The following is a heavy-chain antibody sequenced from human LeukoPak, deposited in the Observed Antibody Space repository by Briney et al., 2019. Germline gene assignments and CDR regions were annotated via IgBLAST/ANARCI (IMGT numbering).Heavy chain of an antibody. Sequence: PGGSLRLSCAASGFTFSSYAMSWVRQAPGKGLVWVSRINSDGSSTSYADSVKGRFTISRDNAKNTLYLQMNSLRAEDTAVYYCARRGSSWYLSYFDYWGQGTLVTVSS. V-gene: IGHV3-74*01. CDR3: ARRGSSWYLSYFDY. CDR1: GFTFSSYA. D-gene: IGHD6-13*01. CDR2: INSDGSST. J-gene: IGHJ4*02.